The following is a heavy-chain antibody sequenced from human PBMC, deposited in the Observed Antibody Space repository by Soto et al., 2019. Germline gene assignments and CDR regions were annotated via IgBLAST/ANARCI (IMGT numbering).Heavy chain of an antibody. CDR1: GFTFSDSA. Sequence: EVQLVESGGGLVQPGGSLRLSCAASGFTFSDSAMHWVRQASGKGVEWVGRIRSKHNSYATAYAASVKGRFTIARDDSQNWAYLQMNGLKTEDNAGYFCTGHLSDYWGQGTLVTVSS. CDR3: TGHLSDY. J-gene: IGHJ4*02. CDR2: IRSKHNSYAT. V-gene: IGHV3-73*01.